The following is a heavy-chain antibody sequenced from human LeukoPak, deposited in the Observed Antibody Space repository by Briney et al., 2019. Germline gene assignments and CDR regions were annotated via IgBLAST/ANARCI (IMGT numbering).Heavy chain of an antibody. CDR1: GFTVSNNY. CDR3: AGRVYYDSSTNYYQPFDI. J-gene: IGHJ3*02. CDR2: IYSGGST. Sequence: GVSLRLSCAASGFTVSNNYMSWVRQAPGKGLEWVSVIYSGGSTYYADSVKGRFTISRDSSKNTLYLQMNNLRAEDTAIYYCAGRVYYDSSTNYYQPFDIWGQGTMVTVSS. D-gene: IGHD3-22*01. V-gene: IGHV3-53*01.